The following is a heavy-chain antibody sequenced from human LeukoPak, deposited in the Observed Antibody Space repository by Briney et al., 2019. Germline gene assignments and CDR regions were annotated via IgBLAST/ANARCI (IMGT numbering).Heavy chain of an antibody. J-gene: IGHJ1*01. CDR1: GYTFSNYG. CDR3: ARDLVQWLPTPGAY. CDR2: ISAYNGNT. D-gene: IGHD6-19*01. V-gene: IGHV1-18*01. Sequence: EASVKVSCKASGYTFSNYGISWVRQAPGQGLEWMGWISAYNGNTIYAQKVQGRVTMTTDTSTSTAYMELRSLRSDDTAVYYCARDLVQWLPTPGAYWGQGTLVTVSS.